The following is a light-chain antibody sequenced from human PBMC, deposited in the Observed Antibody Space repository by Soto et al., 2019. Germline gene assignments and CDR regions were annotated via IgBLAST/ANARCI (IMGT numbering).Light chain of an antibody. J-gene: IGKJ3*01. CDR1: QDISNY. CDR2: DVS. CDR3: QQYDSLPLS. V-gene: IGKV1-33*01. Sequence: DIQMTQSPSSLSASVGDRVTITCQASQDISNYLNWYQQKPGKPPKLLINDVSSLETGVPSRFSGSGSGTDVALTITSLQPEDFGSYYCQQYDSLPLSFGPGTKVEVK.